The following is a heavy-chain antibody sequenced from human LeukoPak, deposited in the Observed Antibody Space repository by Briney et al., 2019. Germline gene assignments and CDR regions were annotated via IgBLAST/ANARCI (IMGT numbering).Heavy chain of an antibody. D-gene: IGHD3-3*01. CDR2: INPSGGST. Sequence: GASVKVSCKASGYTFTSYYMHWVRQAPGQGLEWMGIINPSGGSTSYAQKSQGRVTMTRDTSTSTVYMELGSLRSEDTAVYYCARWSYYDFWSGYYQPHDAFDIWGQGTMVTVSS. CDR3: ARWSYYDFWSGYYQPHDAFDI. J-gene: IGHJ3*02. CDR1: GYTFTSYY. V-gene: IGHV1-46*01.